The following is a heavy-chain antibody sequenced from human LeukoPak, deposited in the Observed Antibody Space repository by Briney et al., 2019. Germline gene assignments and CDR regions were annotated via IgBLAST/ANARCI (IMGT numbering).Heavy chain of an antibody. J-gene: IGHJ4*02. CDR3: AQGADFWSGYNDY. CDR1: GYSFAGYH. V-gene: IGHV1-2*02. Sequence: ASVTVSCKSSGYSFAGYHMHWVRQAPGQGLEWMGWVNPNGGDTNYAQKFQGRVTMTRDTSVSTAYMELSGLRSDDTAVYYCAQGADFWSGYNDYWGQGTLVSVSS. CDR2: VNPNGGDT. D-gene: IGHD3-3*01.